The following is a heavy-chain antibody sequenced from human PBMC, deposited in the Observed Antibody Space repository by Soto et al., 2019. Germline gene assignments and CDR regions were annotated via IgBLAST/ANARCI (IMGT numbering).Heavy chain of an antibody. Sequence: GGSLRLSCAASGFTFSNYWMGWVRQAPGKGLEWVANMKQDGSEKYYLDSVKGRFTISRDNAKNSLFLQVDSLRAEDTAVYYCAGGVYELDPWGQGTLVTVSS. J-gene: IGHJ5*02. CDR1: GFTFSNYW. CDR2: MKQDGSEK. CDR3: AGGVYELDP. V-gene: IGHV3-7*04. D-gene: IGHD3-16*01.